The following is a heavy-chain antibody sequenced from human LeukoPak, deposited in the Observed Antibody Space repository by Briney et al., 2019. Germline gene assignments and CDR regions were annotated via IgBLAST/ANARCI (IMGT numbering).Heavy chain of an antibody. J-gene: IGHJ3*02. CDR1: GGSISSGGYY. Sequence: PSETLSLTCTVSGGSISSGGYYWSWIRQHPGKGLEWIGYFYYSGSTYYNPSLKSRVTISIDTSKNQFSLKLTSVTAADTAVYYCTRDVKGSDAFDIWGRGTMVTVSS. CDR2: FYYSGST. CDR3: TRDVKGSDAFDI. V-gene: IGHV4-31*03.